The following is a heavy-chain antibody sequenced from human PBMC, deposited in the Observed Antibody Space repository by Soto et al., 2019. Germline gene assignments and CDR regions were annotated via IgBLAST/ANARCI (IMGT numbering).Heavy chain of an antibody. J-gene: IGHJ6*02. CDR3: ARDHLILPAHDFFYGSDV. V-gene: IGHV3-7*03. Sequence: GGSLRLSCEVSGFTFSMYSMSWVRQSPGKGLEWVAKIPQDGVDGHYADSVKGRFTISRDNGKNSLYLQLNNLRAEDTAVYYCARDHLILPAHDFFYGSDVGGRGATVTVSS. CDR2: IPQDGVDG. CDR1: GFTFSMYS. D-gene: IGHD2-21*02.